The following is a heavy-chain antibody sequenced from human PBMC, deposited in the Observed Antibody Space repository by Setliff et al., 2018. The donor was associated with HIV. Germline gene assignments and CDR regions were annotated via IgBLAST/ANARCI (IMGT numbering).Heavy chain of an antibody. D-gene: IGHD1-26*01. J-gene: IGHJ6*03. CDR1: GYSISTAYY. CDR2: VYHSGTT. Sequence: SETLSLTCAVSGYSISTAYYWGWIRQPPGKGLEWIGSVYHSGTTYYNPSLKSRVTISVDMSNNQFSLKVTSVTAADTAVYYCARGQDLGATWTGYYYYYMDVWGKGTTVTVSS. CDR3: ARGQDLGATWTGYYYYYMDV. V-gene: IGHV4-38-2*01.